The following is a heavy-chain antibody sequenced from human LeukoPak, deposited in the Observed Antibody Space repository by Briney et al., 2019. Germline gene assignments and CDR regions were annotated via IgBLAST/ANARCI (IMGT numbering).Heavy chain of an antibody. V-gene: IGHV1-2*02. CDR3: ARGVTARGFYYHMDI. CDR2: INPHSGGT. J-gene: IGHJ6*03. Sequence: ASVKVSCKASGYTFTGYYIQWVRQAPGQGLEWMGWINPHSGGTNYAQEFQGRVTMTRDTSISTAYMELSSLRPDDTAVYSCARGVTARGFYYHMDIWGNGTTVTISS. CDR1: GYTFTGYY. D-gene: IGHD2-21*02.